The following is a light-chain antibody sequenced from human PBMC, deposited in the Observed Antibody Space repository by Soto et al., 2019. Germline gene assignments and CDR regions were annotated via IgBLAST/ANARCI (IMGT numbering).Light chain of an antibody. CDR3: QGTLSSRSVR. CDR1: QSISRY. V-gene: IGKV1-39*01. CDR2: AAS. J-gene: IGKJ5*01. Sequence: WSMSASVRDRITIGCRTSQSISRYLNWYQQKPGKAPKILIYAASSSQSVFSSRFSGCGFGLGFTLTCCSLLPVNLVPYYLQGTLSSRSVRVGQGTRLEI.